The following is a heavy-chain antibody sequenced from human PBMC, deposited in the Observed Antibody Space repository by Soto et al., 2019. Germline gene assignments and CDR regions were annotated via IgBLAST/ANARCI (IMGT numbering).Heavy chain of an antibody. V-gene: IGHV2-5*02. J-gene: IGHJ1*01. CDR2: IYWDDDK. Sequence: QITLKESGPTLVKPTQTLTLTCTFSGFSLSTSGVGVGWIRQPPGKALEWLALIYWDDDKRYSPSLKSRLTIPKDTSKHQVVLTVTNMDPVDTATYYCAHSPPATVTTSAEYFQHWGQGTLVTVSS. CDR1: GFSLSTSGVG. D-gene: IGHD4-17*01. CDR3: AHSPPATVTTSAEYFQH.